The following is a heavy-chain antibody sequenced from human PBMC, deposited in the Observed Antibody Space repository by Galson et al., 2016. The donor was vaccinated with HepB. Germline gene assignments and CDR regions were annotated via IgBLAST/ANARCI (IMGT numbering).Heavy chain of an antibody. D-gene: IGHD6-13*01. Sequence: SLRLSCAASGFNVSGNYMTWVRQAPGKGLQWVSTIYRDDNTYYAASVKGRFTISRDLSKNTLFLQMNSLRAEDTAMYYCARETAAAVNWFFDLWGRGTLVTVSS. J-gene: IGHJ2*01. CDR2: IYRDDNT. CDR1: GFNVSGNY. CDR3: ARETAAAVNWFFDL. V-gene: IGHV3-53*01.